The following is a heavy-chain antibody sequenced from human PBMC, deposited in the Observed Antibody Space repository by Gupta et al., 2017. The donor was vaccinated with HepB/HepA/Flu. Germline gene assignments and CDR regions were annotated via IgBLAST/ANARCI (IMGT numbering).Heavy chain of an antibody. CDR3: ARANFFGTNYAYQFDY. Sequence: EVQPVESGGGVVQPWGSPSLPRANFGFCFRTSWMSCVRQAPGKGLVWVSRIFSDGTLTKYAGSVKGRFTISRDNTKNTLYLQMDSLTVEDTAIYYCARANFFGTNYAYQFDYWGQGTLVTVSS. V-gene: IGHV3-74*01. D-gene: IGHD3-3*01. J-gene: IGHJ4*02. CDR2: IFSDGTLT. CDR1: GFCFRTSW.